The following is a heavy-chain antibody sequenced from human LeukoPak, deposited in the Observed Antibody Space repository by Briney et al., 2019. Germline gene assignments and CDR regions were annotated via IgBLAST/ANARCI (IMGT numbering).Heavy chain of an antibody. J-gene: IGHJ4*02. CDR3: AKEARAVAGNFDY. CDR1: GFTFSSYG. V-gene: IGHV3-30*02. Sequence: PGGSLRLSCAASGFTFSSYGMHWVGQAPGKGLEWVAFIRYDGSNKYYADSVKGRFTISRDNSKNTLYLQMNSLRAEDTAVYYCAKEARAVAGNFDYWGQGTLVTVSS. D-gene: IGHD6-19*01. CDR2: IRYDGSNK.